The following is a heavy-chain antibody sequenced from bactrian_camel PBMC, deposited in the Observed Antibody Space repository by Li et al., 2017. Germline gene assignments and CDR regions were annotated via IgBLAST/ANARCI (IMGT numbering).Heavy chain of an antibody. D-gene: IGHD1*01. J-gene: IGHJ4*01. V-gene: IGHV3S63*01. CDR1: AYYTQRENC. CDR2: IWVSVGST. CDR3: QAILGPLGEP. Sequence: HVQLVESGGGSVRTGGSLRLSCPDSAYYTQRENCVAWFRQVPGKEREAVAGIWVSVGSTYYSDSVKGRFTISRDNAKNTLYLELNSLRNEDTAMYYCQAILGPLGEPRGQGTQVTVS.